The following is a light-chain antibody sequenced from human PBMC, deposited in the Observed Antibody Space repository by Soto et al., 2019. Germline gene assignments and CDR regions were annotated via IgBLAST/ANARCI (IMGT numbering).Light chain of an antibody. CDR3: LRYNAFSQT. V-gene: IGKV1-5*01. J-gene: IGKJ1*01. CDR1: QSMSDW. Sequence: DIQMTQSPSTLSASVGDRVTSTCRASQSMSDWLAGYQQKPGKAAKVLIYDASSLQSGVPSRFSGSGPGTDFTLTLDSLQPDDVATYYCLRYNAFSQTFGQGTKVEI. CDR2: DAS.